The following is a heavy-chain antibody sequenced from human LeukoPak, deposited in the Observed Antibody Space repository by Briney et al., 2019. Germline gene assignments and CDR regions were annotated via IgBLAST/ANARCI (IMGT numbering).Heavy chain of an antibody. CDR3: ARWSGYGDSFDY. Sequence: GESLKISCTASGYKFTNYWITWVRQMPGKGLEYMGIIYPGDSETRYSPSFQGQVTFSADKSISTAYLQWSSLKAADTAMYYCARWSGYGDSFDYWGQGTLVTVSS. D-gene: IGHD2-21*01. CDR2: IYPGDSET. J-gene: IGHJ4*02. V-gene: IGHV5-51*01. CDR1: GYKFTNYW.